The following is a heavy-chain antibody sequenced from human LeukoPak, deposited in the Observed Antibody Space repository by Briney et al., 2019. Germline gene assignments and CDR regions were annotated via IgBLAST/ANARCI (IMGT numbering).Heavy chain of an antibody. CDR3: ARGQQPYCDILTGLHDAFDI. Sequence: GASVKVSCKASGYTFTSYGISWVRQAPGQGLEWMGWISAYNGNTNYAQKLQGRVTMTTDTSTSTAYMELRSLRSDDTAVYYCARGQQPYCDILTGLHDAFDIWGQGTMVTVSS. D-gene: IGHD3-9*01. CDR1: GYTFTSYG. J-gene: IGHJ3*02. CDR2: ISAYNGNT. V-gene: IGHV1-18*01.